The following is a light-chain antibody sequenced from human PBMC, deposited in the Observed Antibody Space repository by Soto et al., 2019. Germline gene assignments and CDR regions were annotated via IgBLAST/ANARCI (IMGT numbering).Light chain of an antibody. J-gene: IGLJ2*01. CDR1: SSNIGSNY. CDR2: RNN. V-gene: IGLV1-47*01. CDR3: AAWDDSLSGLHVV. Sequence: QTVVTQPPSASGTPGQRVTISCSGSSSNIGSNYVYWYQQLPGTAPKLLIYRNNQRPSGVPDRFSGSKSGTSTSLAISGLRSEDEADYYCAAWDDSLSGLHVVFGGGTKVTVL.